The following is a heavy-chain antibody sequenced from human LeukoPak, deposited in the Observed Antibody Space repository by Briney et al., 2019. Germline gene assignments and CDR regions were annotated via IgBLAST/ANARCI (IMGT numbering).Heavy chain of an antibody. CDR1: GGSISSYY. D-gene: IGHD3-16*01. CDR2: IYYSGST. Sequence: PSETLSLTCTVSGGSISSYYWSWIRQPPGKGLEWIGYIYYSGSTNYNPSLKSRVTISVDTSKNQFSLKLSSVTAADTAVYYCARVGRGDYTWGSYSFDYWGQGTLVTVSS. CDR3: ARVGRGDYTWGSYSFDY. J-gene: IGHJ4*02. V-gene: IGHV4-59*08.